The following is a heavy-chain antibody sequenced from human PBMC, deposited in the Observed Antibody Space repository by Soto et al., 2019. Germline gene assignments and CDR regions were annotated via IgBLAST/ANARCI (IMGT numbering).Heavy chain of an antibody. Sequence: SETLSLACNVSGGSISSYNWSWIRQPPGKGLEWIGYIYYSGSTNYNPSLKSRVTISVDTSKNQFSLKLSSVTAADTAVYYCARSITIFGVVGHGFDYWGQGTLVTVS. J-gene: IGHJ4*02. CDR1: GGSISSYN. CDR3: ARSITIFGVVGHGFDY. V-gene: IGHV4-59*01. CDR2: IYYSGST. D-gene: IGHD3-3*01.